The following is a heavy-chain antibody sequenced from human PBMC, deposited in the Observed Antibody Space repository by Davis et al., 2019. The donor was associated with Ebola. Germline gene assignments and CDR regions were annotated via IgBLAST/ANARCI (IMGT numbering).Heavy chain of an antibody. D-gene: IGHD2-2*01. CDR3: ASPHQIRGKDFFDS. V-gene: IGHV4-34*01. CDR2: IDYRGHA. J-gene: IGHJ4*02. Sequence: PGGSLRLSCAVYGGSLNDYYWSWIRQSPGKGLEWIGEIDYRGHAKFSPSLKSRATLSIDTSRKQFSLKLTSVTAADTAVYFCASPHQIRGKDFFDSWGQGTLVTVSS. CDR1: GGSLNDYY.